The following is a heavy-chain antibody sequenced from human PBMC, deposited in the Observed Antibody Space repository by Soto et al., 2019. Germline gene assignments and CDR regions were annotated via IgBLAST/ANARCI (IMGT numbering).Heavy chain of an antibody. CDR1: GFTFSNHA. J-gene: IGHJ5*02. CDR2: ILYDGGVQ. V-gene: IGHV3-30-3*01. D-gene: IGHD6-6*01. Sequence: PGGSLRLSCAGSGFTFSNHAVNWVRQAPGKGLEWVAVILYDGGVQHYADSVKGRFTVSRDNSKNTVYLQMNSLTPEDTATYYCAREASVAALNWFDPWGQGTLVTVSS. CDR3: AREASVAALNWFDP.